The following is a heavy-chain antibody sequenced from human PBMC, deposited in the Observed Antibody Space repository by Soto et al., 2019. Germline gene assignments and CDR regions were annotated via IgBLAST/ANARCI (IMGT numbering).Heavy chain of an antibody. D-gene: IGHD2-21*01. CDR3: ARHPTLTYCSGSCYSYTF. Sequence: QVQLVQSGAEVKKPGASVKVSCKASGDTFISYGISWGRQAPGQGLEWMGWISAYNGNTNYAQKLQGRVTMTTDTSTSTAYMELRRRTADDTAVYYCARHPTLTYCSGSCYSYTFWGKGTLVTVSS. J-gene: IGHJ4*02. V-gene: IGHV1-18*01. CDR1: GDTFISYG. CDR2: ISAYNGNT.